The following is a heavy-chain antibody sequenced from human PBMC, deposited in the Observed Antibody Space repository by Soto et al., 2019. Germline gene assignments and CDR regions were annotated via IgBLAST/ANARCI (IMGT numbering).Heavy chain of an antibody. V-gene: IGHV3-23*01. J-gene: IGHJ4*02. CDR2: ISGGGVRI. CDR1: GFTFSNYD. Sequence: EVQLLESGGGLVQPGGSLRLSCAASGFTFSNYDMSWVRQAPGKGLEWVSTISGGGVRIYYADSVNGRFTISRDNSKNTLYMQRNSLRAEDTAVYYCAKRPASLVCFDYWGQGALVTVSS. CDR3: AKRPASLVCFDY. D-gene: IGHD2-2*01.